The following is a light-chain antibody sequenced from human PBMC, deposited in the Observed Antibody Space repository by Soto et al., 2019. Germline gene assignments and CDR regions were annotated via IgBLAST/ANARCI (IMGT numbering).Light chain of an antibody. Sequence: QSVLTQPASVTGAPGHSLTLSCTGTSIDIYPYNNVSWYHQHPGKAPTHIIYEISYRHSGISNRFSGSKSCDTASLTISGLQAEDGSDYYSGSNTSNTNYLFGTRTRFTV. CDR3: GSNTSNTNYL. CDR2: EIS. V-gene: IGLV2-14*01. J-gene: IGLJ1*01. CDR1: SIDIYPYNN.